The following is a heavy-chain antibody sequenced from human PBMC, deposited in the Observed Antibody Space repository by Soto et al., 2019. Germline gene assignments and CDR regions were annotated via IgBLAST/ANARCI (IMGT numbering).Heavy chain of an antibody. CDR3: ARDWRYTTNDDFDI. CDR2: ISAYNGNT. J-gene: IGHJ3*02. CDR1: CYTFTSYF. Sequence: ASLKVSFKASCYTFTSYFIILFLHSPLQWLEWMGCISAYNGNTNYAQKLQGRVTMTTDTSTSTAYMELRSLRSDATAVYYCARDWRYTTNDDFDIWGKGKMVSVS. D-gene: IGHD3-16*02. V-gene: IGHV1-18*04.